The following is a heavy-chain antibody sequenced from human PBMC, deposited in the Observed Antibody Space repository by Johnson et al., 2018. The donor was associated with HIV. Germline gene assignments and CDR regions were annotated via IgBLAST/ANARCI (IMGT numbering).Heavy chain of an antibody. D-gene: IGHD3-16*01. J-gene: IGHJ3*02. Sequence: VQLVESGGGLAQPWGSLRLSCAASGFTFNTYAMTWVRQAPGQGLEWVSGISPSGSSTYYADSGKGRFTISRDNSKNTLYLQMNSLRAEDTAVYYCASGGATAFDIWGQGTMVTVSS. CDR3: ASGGATAFDI. CDR1: GFTFNTYA. V-gene: IGHV3-23*04. CDR2: ISPSGSST.